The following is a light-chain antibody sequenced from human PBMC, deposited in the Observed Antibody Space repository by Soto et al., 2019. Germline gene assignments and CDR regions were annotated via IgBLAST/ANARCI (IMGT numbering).Light chain of an antibody. CDR3: QSYDSSLSDSGF. CDR2: GNN. CDR1: SSNIGAGYD. Sequence: QSVLTQPPSVSGAPGQRVTISCTGSSSNIGAGYDVHWYQQLPGTAPKLLIYGNNNRPSGVPDRFSGSKSGTSASLAITGLQAEDEAVYYCQSYDSSLSDSGFFGTGTKLTVL. J-gene: IGLJ1*01. V-gene: IGLV1-40*01.